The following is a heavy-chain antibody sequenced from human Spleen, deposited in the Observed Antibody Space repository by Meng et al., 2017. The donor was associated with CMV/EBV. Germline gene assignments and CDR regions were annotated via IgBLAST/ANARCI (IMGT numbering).Heavy chain of an antibody. Sequence: CKASGGTFSSYAISWVRQAPGQGLEWMGGIIPIFGTANYAQKFQGRVTITTDESTSTAYMELSSLRSEDTAVYYCARAYGDYEWWFDPWGQGTLVTVSS. CDR3: ARAYGDYEWWFDP. CDR1: GGTFSSYA. V-gene: IGHV1-69*05. J-gene: IGHJ5*02. CDR2: IIPIFGTA. D-gene: IGHD4-17*01.